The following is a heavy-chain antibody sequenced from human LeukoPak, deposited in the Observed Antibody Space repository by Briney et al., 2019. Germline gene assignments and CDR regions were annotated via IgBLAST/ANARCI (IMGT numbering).Heavy chain of an antibody. D-gene: IGHD3-16*02. V-gene: IGHV1-46*01. CDR2: INPSGGST. J-gene: IGHJ4*02. CDR3: ERERGTFGGVIADY. Sequence: GASVKVSCKASGYTFTSYYMHWVRQAPGQGLEWMGIINPSGGSTSYAQKFQGRVTMTRVTPTSTVYMELSSLRSEDGAVYYCERERGTFGGVIADYWGQGTLVTVSS. CDR1: GYTFTSYY.